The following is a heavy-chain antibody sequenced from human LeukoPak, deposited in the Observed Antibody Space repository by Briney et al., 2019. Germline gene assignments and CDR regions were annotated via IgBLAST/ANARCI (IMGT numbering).Heavy chain of an antibody. D-gene: IGHD5-12*01. Sequence: SETLSLTCTVSGGSISSYYWSWIRQPAGKGLEWIGRIYTSGSTNYNPSLKSRVTTSVDTSKNQFSLKLSSVTAADTAVYYCAREVDIVATTKGFDYWGQGTLVTVSS. CDR1: GGSISSYY. CDR2: IYTSGST. V-gene: IGHV4-4*07. CDR3: AREVDIVATTKGFDY. J-gene: IGHJ4*02.